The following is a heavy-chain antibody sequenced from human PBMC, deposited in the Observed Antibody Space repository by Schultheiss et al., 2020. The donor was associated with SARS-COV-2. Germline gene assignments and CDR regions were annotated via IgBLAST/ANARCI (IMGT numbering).Heavy chain of an antibody. J-gene: IGHJ4*02. Sequence: ASVKVSCKASGYTFTSYYMHWVRQAPGQGLEWMGWISPDNGNTNYAQKLLGRVTLTTDTSTSTAYMELRSLRSDDTAVYNCARVRAYCSGGSCPGPFDYWGQGTLVTVSS. D-gene: IGHD2-15*01. CDR2: ISPDNGNT. CDR1: GYTFTSYY. CDR3: ARVRAYCSGGSCPGPFDY. V-gene: IGHV1-18*04.